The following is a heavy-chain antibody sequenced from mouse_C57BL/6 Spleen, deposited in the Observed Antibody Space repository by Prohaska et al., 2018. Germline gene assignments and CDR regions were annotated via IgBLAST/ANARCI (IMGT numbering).Heavy chain of an antibody. J-gene: IGHJ2*01. CDR2: INPNNGGT. V-gene: IGHV1-26*01. Sequence: PELVKPGASVKISCKASGYTFTDYYMNWVKQSHGKSLEWIGDINPNNGGTSYNQKFKGKATLTVDKSSSTAYMELRSLTSEDSAVYYCARGTTVAFDYWGQGTTLTVSS. CDR1: GYTFTDYY. D-gene: IGHD1-1*01. CDR3: ARGTTVAFDY.